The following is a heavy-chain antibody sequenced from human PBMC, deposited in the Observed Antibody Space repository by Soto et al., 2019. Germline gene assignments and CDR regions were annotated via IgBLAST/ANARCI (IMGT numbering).Heavy chain of an antibody. V-gene: IGHV3-48*02. Sequence: EVQLVESGGGLVQPGGSLRLACAASGFTFSSYSMHWFRQALGKGLEWVSYISSSSSTIYYADSVKGRFTMARDNAKNSLYLRMNSLRDEDTAVYYCARDLRAGLCFGDPDAFDIWGQGTMVTVSS. J-gene: IGHJ3*02. D-gene: IGHD3-10*01. CDR2: ISSSSSTI. CDR1: GFTFSSYS. CDR3: ARDLRAGLCFGDPDAFDI.